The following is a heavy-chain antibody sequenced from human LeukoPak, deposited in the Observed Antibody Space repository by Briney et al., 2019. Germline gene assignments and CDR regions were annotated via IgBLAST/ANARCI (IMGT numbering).Heavy chain of an antibody. D-gene: IGHD2-2*02. CDR2: ISWNSGSI. CDR3: ARGLYNSEY. Sequence: HSGGSLRLSCAASGFTFDDYAMHWVRQAPGKGLEWVSGISWNSGSIGYADSVKGRFTISRGNAKNSLYLQMNSLRAEDTAVYYCARGLYNSEYWGQGTLVTVSS. J-gene: IGHJ4*02. V-gene: IGHV3-9*01. CDR1: GFTFDDYA.